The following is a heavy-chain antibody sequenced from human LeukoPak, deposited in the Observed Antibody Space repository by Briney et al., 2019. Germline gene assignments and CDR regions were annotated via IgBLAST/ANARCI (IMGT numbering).Heavy chain of an antibody. V-gene: IGHV3-15*01. D-gene: IGHD6-19*01. Sequence: PGGSLRLSCAASGFTFSNAWMSWVRQAPRKGLEWVGRIKSKTDGGTTDYAAPVKGRFTISRDDSKNTLYLQMNSLKTEDTAVYYCTTQLAVAGFDYWGQGTLVTVSS. CDR3: TTQLAVAGFDY. J-gene: IGHJ4*02. CDR1: GFTFSNAW. CDR2: IKSKTDGGTT.